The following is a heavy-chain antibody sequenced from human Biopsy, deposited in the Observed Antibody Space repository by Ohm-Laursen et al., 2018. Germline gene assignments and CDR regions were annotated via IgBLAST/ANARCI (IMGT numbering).Heavy chain of an antibody. Sequence: GASVKVSCKASGGTFTNYAISWVRQAPGQGLEWLGGNIPILGTGNYAQKFQDRVTVAADTSPSTATMELRSLRSDDTAVYYCATKLTGYFHHWGQGTLVIVSS. CDR2: NIPILGTG. CDR3: ATKLTGYFHH. J-gene: IGHJ1*01. V-gene: IGHV1-69*06. CDR1: GGTFTNYA. D-gene: IGHD3-9*01.